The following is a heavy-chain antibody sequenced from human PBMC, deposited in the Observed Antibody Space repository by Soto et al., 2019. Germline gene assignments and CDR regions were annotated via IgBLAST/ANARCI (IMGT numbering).Heavy chain of an antibody. CDR1: GDTFTSYY. J-gene: IGHJ5*02. CDR3: ARSSGGNFGIIIEVSNWLDP. CDR2: INPHGGST. V-gene: IGHV1-46*01. D-gene: IGHD3-3*01. Sequence: EASVKVSCKAPGDTFTSYYLNWVRQAPGQGLEWMGVINPHGGSTKYAQKFQGRITMTRDTSRSTVYMELSSLRSDDTAIYYCARSSGGNFGIIIEVSNWLDPWGEGTMVTVSS.